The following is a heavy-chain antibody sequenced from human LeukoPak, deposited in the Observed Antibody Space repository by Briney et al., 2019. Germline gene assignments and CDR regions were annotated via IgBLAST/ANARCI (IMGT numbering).Heavy chain of an antibody. J-gene: IGHJ4*02. D-gene: IGHD6-6*01. CDR1: GFTFSSYA. Sequence: PGGSLRLSCGASGFTFSSYAMSWVRQAPGKGLEWVSAISGSGGSTYYADSVKGRFTISRDNSKNTLYLQMNSLRAEDTAVYYCAKHVAARPGYFDYWGQGTLVTVSS. CDR2: ISGSGGST. CDR3: AKHVAARPGYFDY. V-gene: IGHV3-23*01.